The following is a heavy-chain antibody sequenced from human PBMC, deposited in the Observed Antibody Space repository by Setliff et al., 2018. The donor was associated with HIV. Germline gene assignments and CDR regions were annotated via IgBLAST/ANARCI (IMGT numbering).Heavy chain of an antibody. CDR3: ARDGSGILRGTFDI. D-gene: IGHD3-10*01. CDR1: GDTFRMDT. CDR2: IVAAFGST. V-gene: IGHV1-69*13. Sequence: RASVKVSCKASGDTFRMDTIRWLRQAPGHGPEWMGGIVAAFGSTTYAQKFQGRVRITADASTSTVYMELRSLTPEDTAVYYCARDGSGILRGTFDIWGQGTLVTVSS. J-gene: IGHJ3*02.